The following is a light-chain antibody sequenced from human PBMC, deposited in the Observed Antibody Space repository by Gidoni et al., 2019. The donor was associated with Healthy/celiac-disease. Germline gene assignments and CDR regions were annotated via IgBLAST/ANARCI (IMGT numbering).Light chain of an antibody. Sequence: SYELTQPPSVSVSPGQTARITCSGDALPKRYAYWYQQKPGQAPVLVIYKDSERPSGIPERFSGSSSGTTATLTISGVQAEDEADYYCQSADSSGTVVFGGGTKLTVL. CDR1: ALPKRY. CDR2: KDS. J-gene: IGLJ2*01. CDR3: QSADSSGTVV. V-gene: IGLV3-25*03.